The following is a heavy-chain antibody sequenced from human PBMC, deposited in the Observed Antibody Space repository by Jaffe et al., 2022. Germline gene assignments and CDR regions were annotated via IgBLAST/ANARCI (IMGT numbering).Heavy chain of an antibody. J-gene: IGHJ4*02. CDR2: IIPILGIA. Sequence: QVQLVQSGAEVKKPGSSVKVSCKASGGTFSSYTISWVRQAPGQGLEWMGRIIPILGIANYAQKFQGRVTITADKSTSTAYMELSSLRSEDTAVYYCARGGSSWPFDYWGQGTLVTVSS. CDR3: ARGGSSWPFDY. V-gene: IGHV1-69*02. CDR1: GGTFSSYT. D-gene: IGHD6-13*01.